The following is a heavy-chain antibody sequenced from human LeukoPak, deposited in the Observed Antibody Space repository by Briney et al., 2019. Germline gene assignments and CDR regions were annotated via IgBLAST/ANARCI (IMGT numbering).Heavy chain of an antibody. CDR1: GGSISSYY. J-gene: IGHJ4*02. V-gene: IGHV4-59*01. CDR2: IYYSGST. CDR3: ASLRWPTLYYFDY. Sequence: SETLSLTCTVSGGSISSYYWSWIRRPPGKGLEWIGYIYYSGSTNYNPSLTSRVTISVDTSKHQFSLKLSSVTAADTAVYYCASLRWPTLYYFDYWGQGTLVTVSS. D-gene: IGHD5-24*01.